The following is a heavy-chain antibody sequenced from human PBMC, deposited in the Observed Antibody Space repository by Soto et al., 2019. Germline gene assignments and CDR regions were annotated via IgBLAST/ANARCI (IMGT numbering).Heavy chain of an antibody. D-gene: IGHD6-6*01. J-gene: IGHJ4*02. CDR3: ASPVEYSSSRAPNSFDY. Sequence: QVQLVQSGAEVKKPGSSVKVSCKASGGTFSSYAISWVRQAPGQGLEWMGGIIPIFGTANYAQKFQGRVTITADESTSTAYMELISLRSEDTAVYYCASPVEYSSSRAPNSFDYWGQGTLVTVSS. CDR2: IIPIFGTA. V-gene: IGHV1-69*12. CDR1: GGTFSSYA.